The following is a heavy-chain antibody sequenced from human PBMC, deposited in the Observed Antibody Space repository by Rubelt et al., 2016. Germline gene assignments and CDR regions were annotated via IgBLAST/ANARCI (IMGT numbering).Heavy chain of an antibody. CDR2: IHQDGSEK. J-gene: IGHJ4*02. CDR3: ARDLSIAAGPFDY. D-gene: IGHD6-13*01. CDR1: GFSFSRYW. Sequence: PASGFSFSRYWMSWVRQAPGKGLEWVANIHQDGSEKYYVDSVKGRFTISRDNAKNSLYLQMNSLRAEDTAVYYCARDLSIAAGPFDYWGQGTLVTVSS. V-gene: IGHV3-7*01.